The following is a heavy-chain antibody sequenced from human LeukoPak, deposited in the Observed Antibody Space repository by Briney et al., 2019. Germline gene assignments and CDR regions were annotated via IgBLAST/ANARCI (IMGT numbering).Heavy chain of an antibody. V-gene: IGHV3-48*03. CDR2: ISDSSSTI. D-gene: IGHD3-9*01. J-gene: IGHJ4*02. CDR3: ARWGATGYGDY. Sequence: GGSLRLSCAASGFTFSSYGMNWVRQAPGEGLEWVSYISDSSSTIYYAASVKGRLTNSRDNAKNSLYLQMNSRRAEDTAVYYCARWGATGYGDYWGQGTLVTVSS. CDR1: GFTFSSYG.